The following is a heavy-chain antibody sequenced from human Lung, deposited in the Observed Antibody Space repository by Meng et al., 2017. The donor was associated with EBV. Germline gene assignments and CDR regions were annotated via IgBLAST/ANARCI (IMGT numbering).Heavy chain of an antibody. Sequence: SGIGPVKAVPTLSLTCTVSRGSISSGDYFWRLIRPPPGTGMEWIGYIYYSGSTYYNPSLKSRVTISVDTSKNQFSLKLSSVTAADTAVYYCARDRTTGRYFDYWGQGTLVTVSS. V-gene: IGHV4-30-4*01. CDR2: IYYSGST. J-gene: IGHJ4*02. CDR3: ARDRTTGRYFDY. D-gene: IGHD4-11*01. CDR1: RGSISSGDYF.